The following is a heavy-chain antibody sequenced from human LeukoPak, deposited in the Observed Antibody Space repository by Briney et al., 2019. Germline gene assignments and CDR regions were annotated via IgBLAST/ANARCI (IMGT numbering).Heavy chain of an antibody. CDR2: IKQDGSEK. CDR3: ARDRSVGKDHWFDY. V-gene: IGHV3-7*01. D-gene: IGHD1-26*01. J-gene: IGHJ4*02. CDR1: GFTFSSYW. Sequence: GGSLRLSCAASGFTFSSYWMSWVRQAPGKGLEWVANIKQDGSEKYYVDSVKGRFTISRDNAKNSLYLQMNSLRAEDTAVYYCARDRSVGKDHWFDYWGQGTVVTVSS.